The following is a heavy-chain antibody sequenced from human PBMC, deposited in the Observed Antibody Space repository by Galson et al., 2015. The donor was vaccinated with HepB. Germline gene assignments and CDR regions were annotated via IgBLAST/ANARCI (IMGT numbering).Heavy chain of an antibody. J-gene: IGHJ4*02. Sequence: SLRLSCAASGFAFSSYGMHWVRQAPGKGLEWVAVISYDGSNKYYADSVKGRFTISRDNSKNTLYLQMNSLRAEDTAVYYCAKDLLEEYSSSSGDYWGQGTLVTVSS. V-gene: IGHV3-30*18. CDR3: AKDLLEEYSSSSGDY. D-gene: IGHD6-6*01. CDR2: ISYDGSNK. CDR1: GFAFSSYG.